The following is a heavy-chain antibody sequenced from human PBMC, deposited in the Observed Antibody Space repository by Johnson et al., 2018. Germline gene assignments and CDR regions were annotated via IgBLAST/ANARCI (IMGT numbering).Heavy chain of an antibody. V-gene: IGHV3-64*01. J-gene: IGHJ6*03. CDR1: GFTFSSYA. CDR3: ARDVPGIAARFKRSYYYYMDV. CDR2: ISSNGGST. Sequence: EVQLVETGGGVVQPGRSLRLSCAASGFTFSSYAMHWVRQAPGKGLEYVSAISSNGGSTYYANSVKGRFTISRDNSKNTLYLQMGSLRAEDMAVYYCARDVPGIAARFKRSYYYYMDVWGKGTTVTVSS. D-gene: IGHD6-6*01.